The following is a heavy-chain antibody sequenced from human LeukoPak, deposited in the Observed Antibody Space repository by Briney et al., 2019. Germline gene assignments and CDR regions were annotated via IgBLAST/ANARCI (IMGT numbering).Heavy chain of an antibody. CDR1: GGSFSGYY. D-gene: IGHD6-13*01. Sequence: PSETLSLTCAVYGGSFSGYYWIWLRQPPGKGLEWIGEINHSGSTDYNPSLKTRDPPSVDTSEHLFSLELSSVTGGDTAVYYCERSRAYSRSWYPFHYGMDVWGEGTTVTLSS. J-gene: IGHJ6*04. V-gene: IGHV4-34*01. CDR3: ERSRAYSRSWYPFHYGMDV. CDR2: INHSGST.